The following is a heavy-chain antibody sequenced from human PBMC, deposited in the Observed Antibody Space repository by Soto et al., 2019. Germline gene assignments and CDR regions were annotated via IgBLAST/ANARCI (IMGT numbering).Heavy chain of an antibody. CDR2: ISADNGNT. CDR3: ARGPRNYYDYVWGSYPHADY. Sequence: QVQLVQSGAEVKKPGASVKVSCKASGYTFTSYGISWVRQAPGQWLEWMGWISADNGNTNYAQKLPGRVTMTTDTATSTAYMELRSLRSDDTAVYYCARGPRNYYDYVWGSYPHADYWGQGTLVTVSS. J-gene: IGHJ4*02. V-gene: IGHV1-18*01. D-gene: IGHD3-16*02. CDR1: GYTFTSYG.